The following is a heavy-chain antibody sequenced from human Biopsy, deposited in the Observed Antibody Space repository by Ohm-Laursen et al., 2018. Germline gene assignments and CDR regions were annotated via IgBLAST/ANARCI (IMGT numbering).Heavy chain of an antibody. J-gene: IGHJ5*02. CDR3: TRGGYYYDSLAYYYWFDP. CDR1: GYTFTGYH. D-gene: IGHD3-22*01. CDR2: INAKTSDT. Sequence: ASVKVSCKVSGYTFTGYHVHWVRQAPGQGLEWMGWINAKTSDTNYAQKFQGRVTMTRDTSISTAYVDLSSLRSDDTAVYYCTRGGYYYDSLAYYYWFDPWGQGTLVTVSS. V-gene: IGHV1-2*02.